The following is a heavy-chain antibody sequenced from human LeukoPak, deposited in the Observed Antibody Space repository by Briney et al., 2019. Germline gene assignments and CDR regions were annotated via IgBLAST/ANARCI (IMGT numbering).Heavy chain of an antibody. D-gene: IGHD2-2*01. J-gene: IGHJ6*03. Sequence: SETLSLTCTVSGGSISDYYWSWIRQPPGKELEWIGYIYHSGSTTYRPSLKSRVTMSVDTSENQFSLKLSSVTAADAAVYYCARGDFCSATSCYLRPMDVWGKGTTVTVSS. V-gene: IGHV4-59*01. CDR2: IYHSGST. CDR1: GGSISDYY. CDR3: ARGDFCSATSCYLRPMDV.